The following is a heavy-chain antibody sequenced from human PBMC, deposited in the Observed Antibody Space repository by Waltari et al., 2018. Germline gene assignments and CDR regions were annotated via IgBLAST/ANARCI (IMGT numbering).Heavy chain of an antibody. CDR1: GGPFTDYS. V-gene: IGHV4-34*01. CDR2: ISHSGST. J-gene: IGHJ5*02. D-gene: IGHD1-26*01. Sequence: QVQLHQWGAGLLKPSETLSLTCALSGGPFTDYSWSWIRQSPDKGLEWIGEISHSGSTNYNPSLKSRVTMSVDTIKKQFSLKLTSVTAADTAVYFCARTWGYSPPLGWFDPWGRGTRVTVSS. CDR3: ARTWGYSPPLGWFDP.